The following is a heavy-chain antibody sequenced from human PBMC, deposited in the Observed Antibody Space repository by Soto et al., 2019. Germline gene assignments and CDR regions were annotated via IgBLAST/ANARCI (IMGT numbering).Heavy chain of an antibody. CDR3: ARGGSGYTWFNKF. CDR2: IIPVFQTA. CDR1: RGLFSSYP. J-gene: IGHJ4*02. Sequence: QEQLVQSGAEVKKPGSSVKVSCKASRGLFSSYPISWVRQVPGQGLEWMGGIIPVFQTAYYTQRFQGRVTITADESTNTAYMELSSLRSEDTAIYYCARGGSGYTWFNKFWGQGTLVTVSS. V-gene: IGHV1-69*01. D-gene: IGHD3-22*01.